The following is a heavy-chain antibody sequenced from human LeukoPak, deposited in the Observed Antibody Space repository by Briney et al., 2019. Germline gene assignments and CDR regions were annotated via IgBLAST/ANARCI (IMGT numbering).Heavy chain of an antibody. V-gene: IGHV3-7*05. J-gene: IGHJ3*02. CDR2: IKQDATQK. CDR1: VVPFSNYW. CDR3: AKDCGSDCSQAFDI. Sequence: PGGSLRLSCGASVVPFSNYWISSVRQAPGKGLEWVADIKQDATQKYYVDSVEGRFTISRDNAKNSLYLQMNSLRVEDMAVYNCAKDCGSDCSQAFDIWGQGTMVTVSS. D-gene: IGHD2-21*02.